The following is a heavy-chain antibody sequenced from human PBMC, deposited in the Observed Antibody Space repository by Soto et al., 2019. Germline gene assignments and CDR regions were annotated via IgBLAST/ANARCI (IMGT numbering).Heavy chain of an antibody. V-gene: IGHV3-66*01. CDR3: ARVPGPDGGH. CDR2: IHSGGNT. CDR1: GFTVSSNF. Sequence: EVQLVESGGGLVQPGGSLRLSCAASGFTVSSNFMTWVRQAPGKGLEWVSVIHSGGNTYYADSLKGRFTISRDNSKNTLYLQMNSLRAEDTAVYYCARVPGPDGGHCGEGTLVTVSS. D-gene: IGHD3-16*01. J-gene: IGHJ4*02.